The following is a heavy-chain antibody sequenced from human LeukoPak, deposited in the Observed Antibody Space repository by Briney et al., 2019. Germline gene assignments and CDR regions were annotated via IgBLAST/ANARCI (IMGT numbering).Heavy chain of an antibody. V-gene: IGHV4-39*01. CDR3: ATGSMTTRYYYYFHMDV. D-gene: IGHD4-11*01. CDR2: IYYSGDT. CDR1: GGPINSTRYY. J-gene: IGHJ6*03. Sequence: SETLSLTCTVSGGPINSTRYYWGWIRQPPGKGLEWIGSIYYSGDTHYNPSLRSRVTISVDTSKNQFSLRMHSMTAADTSFYYCATGSMTTRYYYYFHMDVWGPGTTATVSS.